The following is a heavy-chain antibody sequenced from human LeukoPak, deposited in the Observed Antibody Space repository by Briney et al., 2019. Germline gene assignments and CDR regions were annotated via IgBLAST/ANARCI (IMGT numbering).Heavy chain of an antibody. J-gene: IGHJ4*02. CDR3: AKGIAVAGFDY. Sequence: PGGSLRLSCAASGFTFSSYGTHWVRQAPGKGLEWVAVISYDGSNKYYADSVKGRFTISRDNSKNTLYLQMNSLRAEDTAVYYCAKGIAVAGFDYWGQGTLVTVSS. CDR1: GFTFSSYG. D-gene: IGHD6-19*01. CDR2: ISYDGSNK. V-gene: IGHV3-30*18.